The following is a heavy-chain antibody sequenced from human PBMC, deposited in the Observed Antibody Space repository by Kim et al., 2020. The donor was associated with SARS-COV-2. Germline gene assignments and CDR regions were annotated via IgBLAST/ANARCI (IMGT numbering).Heavy chain of an antibody. V-gene: IGHV1-3*01. CDR3: AREFGYCSGSSCQYTTYYYYMDV. CDR2: INAGNGNT. Sequence: ASVKVSCKASGYTFTSYAMHWVRQAPGQRLEWMGWINAGNGNTKYSQKFQGRVTINRDTSASTAYMELSSLRSEDTAVYYCAREFGYCSGSSCQYTTYYYYMDVRGKGTTVTVSS. CDR1: GYTFTSYA. J-gene: IGHJ6*03. D-gene: IGHD2-2*03.